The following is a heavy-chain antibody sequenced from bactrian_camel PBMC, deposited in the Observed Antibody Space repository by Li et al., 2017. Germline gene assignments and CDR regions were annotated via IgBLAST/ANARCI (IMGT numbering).Heavy chain of an antibody. J-gene: IGHJ4*01. CDR2: VPTAGGPT. D-gene: IGHD3*01. CDR1: DYTTTVGC. Sequence: DVQLVESGGGSVQAGESLRLSCEASDYTTTVGCMGWFRQAPGKEREGVAFVPTAGGPTFYADSVKDRFTLSRDERKKAVYLEMERLKVEDTAMYFCAADTRGQWCGLVDRVPLYTYSGQGTQVTVS. V-gene: IGHV3S40*01.